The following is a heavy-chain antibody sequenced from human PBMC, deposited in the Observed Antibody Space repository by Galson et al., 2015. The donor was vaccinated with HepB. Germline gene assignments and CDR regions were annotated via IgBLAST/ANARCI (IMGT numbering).Heavy chain of an antibody. D-gene: IGHD6-13*01. Sequence: SVKVSCKASGGTFSSYAISWVRQAPGQGLEWMGGIIPIFGTANYAQKFQGRVTITADKSTSTAYMELSSLRSEDTAVYYCARDGPGYSSSWYDRRSRQNYYYYGMDVWGQGTTVTVSS. CDR3: ARDGPGYSSSWYDRRSRQNYYYYGMDV. J-gene: IGHJ6*02. CDR2: IIPIFGTA. V-gene: IGHV1-69*06. CDR1: GGTFSSYA.